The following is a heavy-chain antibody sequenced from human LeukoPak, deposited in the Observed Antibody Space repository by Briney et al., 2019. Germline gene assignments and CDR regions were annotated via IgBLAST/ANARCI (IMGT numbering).Heavy chain of an antibody. Sequence: ASVKVSCKVSGYTLTELSMHWVRQAPGKGLEWMGGFDPEDGETIYAQKFQGRVTMTEDTSTDTAYMELSSLRSEDTAVYYCARVLRDYVWGSYRHGGAFDIWGQGTMVTVSS. D-gene: IGHD3-16*02. CDR2: FDPEDGET. V-gene: IGHV1-24*01. J-gene: IGHJ3*02. CDR1: GYTLTELS. CDR3: ARVLRDYVWGSYRHGGAFDI.